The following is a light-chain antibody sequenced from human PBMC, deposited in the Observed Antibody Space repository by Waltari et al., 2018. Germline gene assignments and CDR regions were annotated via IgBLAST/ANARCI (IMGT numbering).Light chain of an antibody. J-gene: IGKJ2*01. Sequence: DIVMTQSPDSLVVSLGERATINCKSSQTILYNSKNKNCLTWYQQKPGQPPKLLIFWASTRESGVPDRVSGSGSGTNFTLTISGLQAEDLAVYYCQQYYTIPHTFGQGTKLEI. CDR1: QTILYNSKNKNC. CDR3: QQYYTIPHT. CDR2: WAS. V-gene: IGKV4-1*01.